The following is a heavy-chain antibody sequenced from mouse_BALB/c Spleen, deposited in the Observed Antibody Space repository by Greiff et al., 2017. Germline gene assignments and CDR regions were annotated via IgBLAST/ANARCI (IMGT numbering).Heavy chain of an antibody. CDR3: ATGYGSSSWFAY. V-gene: IGHV14-3*02. CDR1: GFNIKDTY. Sequence: EVQLQQSGAELVKPGASVKLSCTASGFNIKDTYMHWVKQRPEQGLEWIGRIDPANGNTKYDPKFQGKATITADTSSNTAYLQLSSLTSEDTAVYYCATGYGSSSWFAYWGQGTLVTVSA. D-gene: IGHD1-1*01. J-gene: IGHJ3*01. CDR2: IDPANGNT.